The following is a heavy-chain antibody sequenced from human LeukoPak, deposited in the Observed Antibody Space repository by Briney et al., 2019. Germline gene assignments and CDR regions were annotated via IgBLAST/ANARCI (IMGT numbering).Heavy chain of an antibody. CDR1: GGSISSYY. J-gene: IGHJ4*02. D-gene: IGHD5-12*01. CDR3: ARGSGYDFDY. V-gene: IGHV4-59*01. CDR2: IYYSGST. Sequence: KSSKTLSLTCTASGGSISSYYWSWIRQPPGKGLEWIGYIYYSGSTNYNPSLKSRVTISVDTSKNQFSLKLSSVTAADTAVYYCARGSGYDFDYWGQGTLVTVSS.